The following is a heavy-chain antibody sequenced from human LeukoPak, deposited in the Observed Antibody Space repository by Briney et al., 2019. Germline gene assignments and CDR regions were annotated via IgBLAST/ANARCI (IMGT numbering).Heavy chain of an antibody. Sequence: SGTLSLTCTVSGGSISSSSYYWGWIRQPPGKGLEWIGSIYYSGSTYYNPSLKSRVTISVDTSKNQFSLKLSSVTAADTAVYYCANSIDFDYGDYYFDYWGQGALVTISS. V-gene: IGHV4-39*07. CDR3: ANSIDFDYGDYYFDY. J-gene: IGHJ4*02. D-gene: IGHD4-17*01. CDR1: GGSISSSSYY. CDR2: IYYSGST.